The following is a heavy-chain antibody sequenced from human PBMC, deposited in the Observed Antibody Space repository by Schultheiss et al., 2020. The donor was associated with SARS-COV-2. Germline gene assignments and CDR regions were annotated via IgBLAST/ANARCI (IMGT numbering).Heavy chain of an antibody. Sequence: ASVKVSCKASGYTFTSYGISWVRQAPGQGLEWMGWISAYNGNTNYAQNLQGRVTMTTDTSTTTVYMELSSLRSEDTAVYYCARARAGYCSGGSCYGGYYFDYWGQGTLVTVSS. D-gene: IGHD2-15*01. CDR3: ARARAGYCSGGSCYGGYYFDY. V-gene: IGHV1-18*01. CDR2: ISAYNGNT. J-gene: IGHJ4*02. CDR1: GYTFTSYG.